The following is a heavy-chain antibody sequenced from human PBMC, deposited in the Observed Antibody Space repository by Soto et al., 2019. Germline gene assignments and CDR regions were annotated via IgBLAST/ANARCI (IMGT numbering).Heavy chain of an antibody. J-gene: IGHJ6*03. Sequence: SETLSLTCAVSSGSISSSNWWSWVRQPPGKGLEWIGEIYHSGSTNYNPSLKSRVTISVDKSKNQFSLKLSSVTAADTAVYYCAGDHGLDYYMDVWGKGTTVTVSS. CDR2: IYHSGST. CDR1: SGSISSSNW. V-gene: IGHV4-4*02. CDR3: AGDHGLDYYMDV.